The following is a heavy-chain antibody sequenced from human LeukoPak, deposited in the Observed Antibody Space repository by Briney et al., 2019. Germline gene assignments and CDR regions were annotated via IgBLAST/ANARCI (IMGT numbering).Heavy chain of an antibody. D-gene: IGHD3-9*01. J-gene: IGHJ4*02. V-gene: IGHV4-59*11. CDR1: GGSLSGHF. CDR2: IHSSGST. Sequence: SDTLSLTCTVSGGSLSGHFWSWFRRPPGKGLENIGYIHSSGSTNYNSSYKSRVTVSLEMSKNQFSLSLSSVTAADTAVYYCARDPGDTDWYNFDFWGQGILVTVSS. CDR3: ARDPGDTDWYNFDF.